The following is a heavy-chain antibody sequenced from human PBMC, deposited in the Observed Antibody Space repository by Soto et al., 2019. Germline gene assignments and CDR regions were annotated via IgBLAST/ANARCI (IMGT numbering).Heavy chain of an antibody. J-gene: IGHJ6*02. CDR2: ISYDGSNK. V-gene: IGHV3-30-3*01. D-gene: IGHD6-19*01. CDR1: GFTFSSYA. Sequence: QVQLVESGGGVVQPGRSLRLSCAASGFTFSSYAMHWVRQAPGKGLEWVAVISYDGSNKYYADSVKGRFTFYRDNSKNTLYLQRNSRRAEDTAVYYWARDRGQWLVDGWGQGTTVTVSS. CDR3: ARDRGQWLVDG.